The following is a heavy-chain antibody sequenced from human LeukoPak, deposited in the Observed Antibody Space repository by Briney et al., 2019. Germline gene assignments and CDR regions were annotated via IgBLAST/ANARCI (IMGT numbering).Heavy chain of an antibody. D-gene: IGHD2-2*01. V-gene: IGHV4-59*08. CDR1: GGSISSYY. J-gene: IGHJ4*02. CDR2: IYYSGST. CDR3: ARHEYANYYFDY. Sequence: SETLSLTCTVSGGSISSYYWSWIRQPPGEGLEWIGYIYYSGSTNYNASLKSRVTISVDTSKNQFSLKLSSVTAADTAVYYCARHEYANYYFDYWGQGTQVTVSS.